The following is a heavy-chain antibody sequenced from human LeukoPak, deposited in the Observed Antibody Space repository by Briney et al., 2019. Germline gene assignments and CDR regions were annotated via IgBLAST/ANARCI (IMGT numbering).Heavy chain of an antibody. Sequence: SSVKVSCKASGGTFSSYAISWVRQAPGQGLEWMGGIIPIFGTANYAQKFQGRVTITADESTSTAYMELSSLRSEDTAVYYCARFLGRITISGVVPYGMDVWGQGTTVTVSS. V-gene: IGHV1-69*01. CDR2: IIPIFGTA. CDR3: ARFLGRITISGVVPYGMDV. D-gene: IGHD3-3*01. CDR1: GGTFSSYA. J-gene: IGHJ6*02.